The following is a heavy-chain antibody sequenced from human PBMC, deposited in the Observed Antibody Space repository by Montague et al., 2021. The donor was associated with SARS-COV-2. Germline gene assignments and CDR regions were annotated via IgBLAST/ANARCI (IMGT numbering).Heavy chain of an antibody. CDR3: AREGVHAFDI. CDR2: TSYRSKWIN. V-gene: IGHV6-1*01. Sequence: CAISGDSVSSVRAAWNWIRQTPSRGLEWLGRTSYRSKWINAYAVSLESRMSTTPDTSTNQFSLHLSFVTPDDTAVYYCAREGVHAFDIWGQGTPVIVSS. CDR1: GDSVSSVRAA. J-gene: IGHJ3*02.